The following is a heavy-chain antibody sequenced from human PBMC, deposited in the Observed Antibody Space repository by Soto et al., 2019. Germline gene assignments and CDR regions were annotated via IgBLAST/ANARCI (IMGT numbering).Heavy chain of an antibody. Sequence: QVQLQESGPGLVEPSQTLSLTCTVSGGSISSGGYYWSWIRQHPGKGLEWIGYIYYSGSTYYNPSLKSRVTISVDTSKNQFSLKLSSVTAADTAVYYCARGGRGYSYAYALDYWGQGTLVTVSS. CDR2: IYYSGST. CDR3: ARGGRGYSYAYALDY. CDR1: GGSISSGGYY. D-gene: IGHD5-18*01. J-gene: IGHJ4*02. V-gene: IGHV4-31*03.